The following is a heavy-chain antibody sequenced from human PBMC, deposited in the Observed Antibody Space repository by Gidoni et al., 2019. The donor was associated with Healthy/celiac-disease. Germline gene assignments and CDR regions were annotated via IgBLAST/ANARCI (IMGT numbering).Heavy chain of an antibody. D-gene: IGHD3-10*01. CDR1: GGTFSSYA. CDR2: IIPIFGTA. CDR3: ARKDRTTVRGVRSSLGRYYGMDV. V-gene: IGHV1-69*01. Sequence: QVQLVQSGAEVKKPGSSVKVSCKASGGTFSSYAISWVRQAPGQGLEWMGGIIPIFGTANYAQKFQGRVTITADESTSTAYMELSSLRSEDTAVYYCARKDRTTVRGVRSSLGRYYGMDVWGQGTTVTVSS. J-gene: IGHJ6*02.